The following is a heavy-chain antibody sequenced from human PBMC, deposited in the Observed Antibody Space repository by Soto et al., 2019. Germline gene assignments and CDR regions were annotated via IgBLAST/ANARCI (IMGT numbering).Heavy chain of an antibody. CDR1: GFTFSSYA. CDR2: ISGSGGST. Sequence: SGGSLRLSCAASGFTFSSYAMSWVRQAPGKGLEWVSAISGSGGSTYYADSVKGRFTISRDNSKNTLYLQMNSLRAEDTAVYYCAKDREGGTIAASRSDPWGQGTLVTVSS. CDR3: AKDREGGTIAASRSDP. D-gene: IGHD6-13*01. J-gene: IGHJ5*02. V-gene: IGHV3-23*01.